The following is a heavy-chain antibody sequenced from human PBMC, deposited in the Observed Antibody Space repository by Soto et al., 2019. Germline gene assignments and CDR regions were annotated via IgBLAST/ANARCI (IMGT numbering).Heavy chain of an antibody. CDR3: ARDRAYDSSGYYLPENWFDP. J-gene: IGHJ5*02. D-gene: IGHD3-22*01. CDR2: IIPIFGTA. Sequence: GASVKVSCKASGGTFSSYAISWVRQAPGQGLEWMGGIIPIFGTANYAQKFQGRVTITADESTSTAYMELSSLRSEDTAVYYCARDRAYDSSGYYLPENWFDPWGQGTLVTVSS. V-gene: IGHV1-69*13. CDR1: GGTFSSYA.